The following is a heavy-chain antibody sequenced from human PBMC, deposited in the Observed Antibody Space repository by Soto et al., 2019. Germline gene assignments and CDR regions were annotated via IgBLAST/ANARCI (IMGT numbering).Heavy chain of an antibody. CDR3: AKEDGAAFKS. D-gene: IGHD1-26*01. Sequence: QVHLVQSGAEMKKPGSSVKVSCKVSGGDLTNSGISWVRQAPGQGLEWMGGIFPLVAMVDYSQKFQGRVTITADETTNTAYMALGSLRSDDTAGYYCAKEDGAAFKSWCQGTRVSVSS. V-gene: IGHV1-69*12. J-gene: IGHJ4*02. CDR1: GGDLTNSG. CDR2: IFPLVAMV.